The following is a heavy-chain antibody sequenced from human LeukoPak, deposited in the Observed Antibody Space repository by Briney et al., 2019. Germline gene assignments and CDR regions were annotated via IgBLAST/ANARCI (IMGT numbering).Heavy chain of an antibody. Sequence: ASVKVSCKASGYTFTSYGISWVRQAPGQGLEWMGWISAYNGNTNYAQKLQGRVTMTTDTSTSTAYMELRSLRSDDTAVYYCARRYCANDVCYRAHFDYWGQGTLVTVSS. CDR1: GYTFTSYG. CDR2: ISAYNGNT. D-gene: IGHD2-8*01. CDR3: ARRYCANDVCYRAHFDY. J-gene: IGHJ4*02. V-gene: IGHV1-18*01.